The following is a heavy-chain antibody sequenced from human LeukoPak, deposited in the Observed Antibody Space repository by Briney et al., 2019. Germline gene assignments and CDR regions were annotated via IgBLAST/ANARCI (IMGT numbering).Heavy chain of an antibody. Sequence: TLSLTCTVSGGSISSGSYYWTWIRPPAGKGLEWIGRIYTSGSTNYNPSLKSRVTISVDTSKNQFSLKLSSVTAADTAVYYCARAPGVTTFTSFDYWGQGTLVTVSS. D-gene: IGHD2/OR15-2a*01. CDR1: GGSISSGSYY. J-gene: IGHJ4*02. CDR3: ARAPGVTTFTSFDY. CDR2: IYTSGST. V-gene: IGHV4-61*02.